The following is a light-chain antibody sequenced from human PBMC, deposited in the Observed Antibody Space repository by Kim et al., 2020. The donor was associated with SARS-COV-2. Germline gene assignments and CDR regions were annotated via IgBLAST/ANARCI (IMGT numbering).Light chain of an antibody. J-gene: IGKJ4*01. CDR2: EVF. CDR1: QRIPSNY. V-gene: IGKV3-20*01. CDR3: QQHEDAPLT. Sequence: EIVLTQSPGTLSLSPGERVTLSCRASQRIPSNYLAWYQQKPGQAPSLLIYEVFKRATGVPDRFSGSGSGADFTLTIRRLEPEDSAVYYCQQHEDAPLTFGGGTKVEI.